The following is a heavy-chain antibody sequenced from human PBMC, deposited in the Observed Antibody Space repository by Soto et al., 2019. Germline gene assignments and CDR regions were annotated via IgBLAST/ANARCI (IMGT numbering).Heavy chain of an antibody. Sequence: GGSLRLSCAASGFTFSSYSMNWVRQAPGKGLEWVSSISSSSSYIYYADSVKGRFTISRDNAKNSLYLQMNSLRAEDTAVYYCARDHPRYGMDVWGQGTTVTVSS. J-gene: IGHJ6*02. CDR3: ARDHPRYGMDV. CDR1: GFTFSSYS. CDR2: ISSSSSYI. V-gene: IGHV3-21*01.